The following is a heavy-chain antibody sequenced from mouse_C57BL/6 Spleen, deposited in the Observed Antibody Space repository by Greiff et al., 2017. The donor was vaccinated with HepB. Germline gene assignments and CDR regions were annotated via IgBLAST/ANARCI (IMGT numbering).Heavy chain of an antibody. V-gene: IGHV1-15*01. CDR2: IDPETGGT. Sequence: QVQLQQSGAELVRPGASVTLSCKASVYTFTDYEMHWVKQTPVHGLEWIGAIDPETGGTAYNQKFKGKAILTADKSSSTAYMELRSLTSEDSAVYYCTRRYDYGYAMDYWGQGTSVTVSS. D-gene: IGHD2-4*01. J-gene: IGHJ4*01. CDR1: VYTFTDYE. CDR3: TRRYDYGYAMDY.